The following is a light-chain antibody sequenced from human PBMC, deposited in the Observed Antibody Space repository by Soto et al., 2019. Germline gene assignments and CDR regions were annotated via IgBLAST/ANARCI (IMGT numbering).Light chain of an antibody. J-gene: IGLJ1*01. CDR1: SSDVGGYNY. Sequence: QSVLTQPASVSGSPGQSITISCTGTSSDVGGYNYVSWYQQHPGTAPKLMIYEVSNRPSGLSNRFSGSKSGNTASLTISGLQAEDEANYYCSSYTSSSSPYVFGTGPK. CDR3: SSYTSSSSPYV. CDR2: EVS. V-gene: IGLV2-14*01.